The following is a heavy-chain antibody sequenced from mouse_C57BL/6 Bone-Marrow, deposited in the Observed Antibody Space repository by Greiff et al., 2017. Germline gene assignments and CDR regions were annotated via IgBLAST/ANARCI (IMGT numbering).Heavy chain of an antibody. V-gene: IGHV1-64*01. J-gene: IGHJ2*01. Sequence: QVHVKQPGAELVKPGASVKLSCKASGYTFTSYWMHWVKQRPGQGLEWIGMIHPNSGSTNYNEKFKIKATLTVDKSSSTAYMQLSSLTSEDSAVYYCASSLDYWGQGTTLTVSS. D-gene: IGHD6-1*01. CDR2: IHPNSGST. CDR1: GYTFTSYW. CDR3: ASSLDY.